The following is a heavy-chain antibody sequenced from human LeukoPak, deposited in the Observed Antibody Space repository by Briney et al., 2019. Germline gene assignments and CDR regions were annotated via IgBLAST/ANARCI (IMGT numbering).Heavy chain of an antibody. D-gene: IGHD3-3*01. Sequence: HPGGSLRLSCTASGFTFGDYAMSWVRQAPGKGLEWVGFIRSKAYGGTTEYAASVKGRFTISRDDSKSIAYLRMNSLKTEDTAVYYCTRAGRSYYYGMDVWGKGTTVTVSS. CDR3: TRAGRSYYYGMDV. J-gene: IGHJ6*04. V-gene: IGHV3-49*04. CDR1: GFTFGDYA. CDR2: IRSKAYGGTT.